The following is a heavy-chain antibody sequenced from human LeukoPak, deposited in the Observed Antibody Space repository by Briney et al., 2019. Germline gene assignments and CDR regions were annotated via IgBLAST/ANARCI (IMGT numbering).Heavy chain of an antibody. V-gene: IGHV1-69*01. CDR2: ITPMFGTA. D-gene: IGHD3-9*01. CDR3: ARDSSEFRSLIFH. Sequence: GASVKVSCKAAGGTYTSYAINWVRQAAGQGLEWMGGITPMFGTAKYAQKFQGRVTITADESTSTAYMELSSLRSEDTAVYYCARDSSEFRSLIFHWGQGTLVTVSS. J-gene: IGHJ1*01. CDR1: GGTYTSYA.